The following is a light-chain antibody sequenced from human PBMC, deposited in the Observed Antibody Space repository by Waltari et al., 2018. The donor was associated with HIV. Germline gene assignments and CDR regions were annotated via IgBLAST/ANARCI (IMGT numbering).Light chain of an antibody. J-gene: IGLJ1*01. CDR2: DVS. CDR3: CSYAGTYV. Sequence: QSALTQPRSVSGSPGQSVTISCTGTSSDIGTYNYVAWYQQHPAKAPKLMSYDVSQRPSGVPDRFSGSKSGNTASLTISGLQAEDEADYYCCSYAGTYVFGTGTKVTVL. V-gene: IGLV2-11*01. CDR1: SSDIGTYNY.